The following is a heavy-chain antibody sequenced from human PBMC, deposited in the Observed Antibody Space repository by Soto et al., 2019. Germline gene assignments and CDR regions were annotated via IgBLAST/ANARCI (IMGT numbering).Heavy chain of an antibody. CDR3: ARIPRSWAVDY. D-gene: IGHD3-16*01. CDR2: ISSSSSYI. V-gene: IGHV3-21*01. CDR1: GFIFSSYS. Sequence: EVQLVESGGGLVKPGGSLRLSCAASGFIFSSYSMNWVRQAPGKGLEWVSSISSSSSYIYYADSVKGRFTISRDNAKNSLYLQMNRLRAEDTAVYYCARIPRSWAVDYWGQGTLVTVSS. J-gene: IGHJ4*02.